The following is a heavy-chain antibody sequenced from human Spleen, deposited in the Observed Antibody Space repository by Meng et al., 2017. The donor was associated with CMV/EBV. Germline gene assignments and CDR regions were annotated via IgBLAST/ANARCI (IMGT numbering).Heavy chain of an antibody. Sequence: GESLKISCAGSGFTFSTYGMSWVRQAPGKGLEWVSYISSSGSTIYYADSVKGRFTISRDNSKNTLDLQVNSLRAEDTAVYYCAKSPSMPTITFFDYWGQGTLVTVSS. CDR3: AKSPSMPTITFFDY. V-gene: IGHV3-23*01. D-gene: IGHD5-24*01. J-gene: IGHJ4*02. CDR2: ISSSGSTI. CDR1: GFTFSTYG.